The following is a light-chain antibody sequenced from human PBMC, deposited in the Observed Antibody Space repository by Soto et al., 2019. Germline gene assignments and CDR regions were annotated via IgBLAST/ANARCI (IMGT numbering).Light chain of an antibody. CDR2: EVN. J-gene: IGLJ1*01. V-gene: IGLV2-14*01. Sequence: QSALTQPASVSGSPGQSITISCTGTSSDIGRYNYVSWFQQHPGKVPKLVIFEVNYRPSGVSDRFSGSKSGNTASLTITELQAEDEADYYCTSCITANTRCVFGSGTKVTVL. CDR3: TSCITANTRCV. CDR1: SSDIGRYNY.